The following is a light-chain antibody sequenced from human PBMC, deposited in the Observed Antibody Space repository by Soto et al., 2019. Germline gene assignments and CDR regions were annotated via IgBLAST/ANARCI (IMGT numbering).Light chain of an antibody. Sequence: QSALTQPASVSGSPGQSITIFCTGTSSDVGGYNYVSWYQQHPGKAPKLMIYEVSNRPSGVSNRFSGSKSGNTASLTISGLQAEDEADYYCSSYISSSTPPVFGTGTKLTVL. J-gene: IGLJ1*01. CDR3: SSYISSSTPPV. CDR1: SSDVGGYNY. V-gene: IGLV2-14*01. CDR2: EVS.